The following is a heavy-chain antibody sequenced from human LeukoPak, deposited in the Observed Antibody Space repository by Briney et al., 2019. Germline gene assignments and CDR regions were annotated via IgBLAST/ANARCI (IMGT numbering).Heavy chain of an antibody. D-gene: IGHD3-22*01. V-gene: IGHV1-24*01. Sequence: GASVKVSCKASGYTFTSYGISWVRQAPGKGLEWMGGFDPEDGETIYAQKFQGRVTMTEDTSTDTAYMELSSLRSEDTAVYYCATFGSGITMIVGQRYYYGMDVWGQGTTVTVSS. J-gene: IGHJ6*02. CDR2: FDPEDGET. CDR3: ATFGSGITMIVGQRYYYGMDV. CDR1: GYTFTSYG.